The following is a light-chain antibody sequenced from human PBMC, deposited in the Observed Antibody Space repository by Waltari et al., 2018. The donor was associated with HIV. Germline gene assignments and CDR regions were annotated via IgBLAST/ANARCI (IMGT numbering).Light chain of an antibody. J-gene: IGKJ4*01. V-gene: IGKV1-9*01. Sequence: DIQLTQSPSFLSASVGDRVTVACRASQDIGDFLAWYQQKPGIAPRLLIYDASTLYTGVPSRFRCSGSGTEFTLTISSLQPEDFASYCCQQLHTCPLTFGGGTKV. CDR1: QDIGDF. CDR2: DAS. CDR3: QQLHTCPLT.